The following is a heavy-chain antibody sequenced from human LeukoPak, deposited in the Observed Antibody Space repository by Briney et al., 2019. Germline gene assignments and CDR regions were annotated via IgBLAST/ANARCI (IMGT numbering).Heavy chain of an antibody. CDR1: GGSISSSNW. CDR2: IYHSGST. J-gene: IGHJ6*02. D-gene: IGHD3-10*01. CDR3: ARDDYYGSNYYYGMDV. V-gene: IGHV4-4*02. Sequence: PSGTLSLTCAVSGGSISSSNWWSWVRQSPEKGLEWIGKIYHSGSTNYNPSLKSRVTISVDKSKNQFSLNLGSVTAADTAVYYCARDDYYGSNYYYGMDVWGQGTTVTVSS.